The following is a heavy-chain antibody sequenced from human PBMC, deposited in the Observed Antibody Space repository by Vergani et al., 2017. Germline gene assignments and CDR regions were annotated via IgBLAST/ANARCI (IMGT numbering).Heavy chain of an antibody. CDR1: GFTFSNAW. Sequence: EVQLVESGGGLVKPGGSLRLSCAASGFTFSNAWMSWVRQAPGKGLEWVGRIKSKTDGGTTDYAAPVKGRFTISRDNSKNTLYLQMNSLRAEDTAVYYCAAVADYYDAFDIWGQGTMVTVSS. V-gene: IGHV3-15*01. J-gene: IGHJ3*02. CDR3: AAVADYYDAFDI. CDR2: IKSKTDGGTT. D-gene: IGHD4/OR15-4a*01.